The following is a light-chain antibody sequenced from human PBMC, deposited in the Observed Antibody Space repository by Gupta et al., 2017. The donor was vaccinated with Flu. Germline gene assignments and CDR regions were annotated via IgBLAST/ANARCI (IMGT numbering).Light chain of an antibody. J-gene: IGLJ2*01. V-gene: IGLV2-8*01. Sequence: QSALTQPPSASGSPGQSVTLSCTGSSSDIGGFNYVSWYQQPPGKAPKRMIYAVNKRPSGVPDRFSGSKSGNTASLTISGLQPEDEGDYYCSTYAGSRVLFGGGTKLTVL. CDR1: SSDIGGFNY. CDR2: AVN. CDR3: STYAGSRVL.